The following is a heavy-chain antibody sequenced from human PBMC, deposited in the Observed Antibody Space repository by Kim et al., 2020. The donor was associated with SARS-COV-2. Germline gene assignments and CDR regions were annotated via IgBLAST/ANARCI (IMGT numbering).Heavy chain of an antibody. Sequence: SETLSLTCAVYGGSFSGYYWSWIRQPPGKGLEWIGEINHSGSTNYNPSLKSRVTISVDTSKNQFSLKLSSVTAADTAVYYCARGPAHMVRGVYYGMDVWGQGTTVTVSS. CDR3: ARGPAHMVRGVYYGMDV. J-gene: IGHJ6*02. CDR2: INHSGST. V-gene: IGHV4-34*01. D-gene: IGHD3-10*01. CDR1: GGSFSGYY.